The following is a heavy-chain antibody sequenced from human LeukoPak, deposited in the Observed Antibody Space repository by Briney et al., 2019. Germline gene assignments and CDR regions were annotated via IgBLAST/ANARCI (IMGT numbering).Heavy chain of an antibody. V-gene: IGHV3-23*01. CDR2: IFGSGDST. D-gene: IGHD6-19*01. CDR1: GFTFSNAW. CDR3: AKLTRISVAGSVDY. J-gene: IGHJ4*02. Sequence: GGSLRLSCAASGFTFSNAWMSWVRQAPGKGLEWVSAIFGSGDSTYYADSVKGRCTISRDNSKNTLFLQLNSLRAEDTAVYYCAKLTRISVAGSVDYWGQGALVTVSS.